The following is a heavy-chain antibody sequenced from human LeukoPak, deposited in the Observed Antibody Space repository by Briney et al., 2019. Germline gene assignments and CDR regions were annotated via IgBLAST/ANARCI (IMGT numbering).Heavy chain of an antibody. V-gene: IGHV1-18*01. CDR2: ISAYNGNT. CDR3: ARVPPPSITIFGVVITPYDYYYYYGMDV. D-gene: IGHD3-3*01. J-gene: IGHJ6*02. Sequence: ASVKVSCKASGYTFTSYGISWVRQAPGQGLEWMGWISAYNGNTNYAQKLQGRVTMTTDTSTSTAYMELRSLRSEDTAVYYCARVPPPSITIFGVVITPYDYYYYYGMDVWGQGTTVTVSS. CDR1: GYTFTSYG.